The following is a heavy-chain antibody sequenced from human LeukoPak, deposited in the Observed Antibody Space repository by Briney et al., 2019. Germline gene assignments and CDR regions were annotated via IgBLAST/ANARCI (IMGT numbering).Heavy chain of an antibody. Sequence: ASVKVSCKASGGTFSSYAISWVRQAPGQGLEWMGGIIPIFGTANYAQKFQGRVTITTDESTSTAYMELSSLRSEDTAVYYCAKLQGTAMVTVCFDYWGQGTLVTVSS. CDR1: GGTFSSYA. CDR3: AKLQGTAMVTVCFDY. D-gene: IGHD5-18*01. V-gene: IGHV1-69*05. CDR2: IIPIFGTA. J-gene: IGHJ4*02.